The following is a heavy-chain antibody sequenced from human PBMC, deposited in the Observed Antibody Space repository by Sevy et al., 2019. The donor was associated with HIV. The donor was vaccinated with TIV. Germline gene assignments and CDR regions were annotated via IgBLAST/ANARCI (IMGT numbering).Heavy chain of an antibody. V-gene: IGHV1-69*13. CDR2: IIPIFGTA. D-gene: IGHD5-12*01. J-gene: IGHJ4*02. CDR3: ARVARDGYNLGLFDY. CDR1: GGTFSSYA. Sequence: ASVKVSCKASGGTFSSYAISWVRQAPGQGLEWMGGIIPIFGTANYAQKFQGRVTITADESTSTAYMELSSLRSGDTAVYYCARVARDGYNLGLFDYWGQGTLVTVSS.